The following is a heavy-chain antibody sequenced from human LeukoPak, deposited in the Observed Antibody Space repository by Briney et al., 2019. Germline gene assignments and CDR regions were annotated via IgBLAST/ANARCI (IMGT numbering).Heavy chain of an antibody. Sequence: PSETLSLTCAVYGGSFSGYYWGWIRQPPGKGLEWIGSIYYSGSTYYNPSLKSRVTISVDTSKNQFSLKLSSVTAADTAVYYCARASRIAAAGPWFDPWGQGTLVTVSS. V-gene: IGHV4-34*01. CDR3: ARASRIAAAGPWFDP. CDR1: GGSFSGYY. J-gene: IGHJ5*02. CDR2: IYYSGST. D-gene: IGHD6-13*01.